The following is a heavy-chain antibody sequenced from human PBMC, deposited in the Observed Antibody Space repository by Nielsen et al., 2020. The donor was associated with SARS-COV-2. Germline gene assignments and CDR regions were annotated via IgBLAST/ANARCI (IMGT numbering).Heavy chain of an antibody. V-gene: IGHV3-30-3*01. CDR2: ISYDGSNK. CDR1: GFTFSSYA. D-gene: IGHD2-2*01. CDR3: ARDGVLNCSSTSCYVAYYFDY. Sequence: GESLKISCAASGFTFSSYAMHWVRQAPGKGLEWVAVISYDGSNKYYADSVKGRFTISRDNSKNTLYLQMNSLRAEDTAVYYCARDGVLNCSSTSCYVAYYFDYWGQGTLATVSS. J-gene: IGHJ4*02.